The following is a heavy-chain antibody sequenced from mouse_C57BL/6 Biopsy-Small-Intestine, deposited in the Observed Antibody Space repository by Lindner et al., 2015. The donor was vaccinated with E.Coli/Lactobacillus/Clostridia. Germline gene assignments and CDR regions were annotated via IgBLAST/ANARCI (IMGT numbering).Heavy chain of an antibody. V-gene: IGHV1-56*02. CDR2: IITGNGHT. CDR3: TRRGDGYKYDS. Sequence: SVKVSCKASGYTFTSHPLHWVRQAPGQRLEWLGWIITGNGHTKYSQKLQGRVTITRDTSASTAYMELSSLTSEDTAVYYCTRRGDGYKYDSWGQGTLVTVSS. D-gene: IGHD2-3*01. J-gene: IGHJ4*01. CDR1: GYTFTSHP.